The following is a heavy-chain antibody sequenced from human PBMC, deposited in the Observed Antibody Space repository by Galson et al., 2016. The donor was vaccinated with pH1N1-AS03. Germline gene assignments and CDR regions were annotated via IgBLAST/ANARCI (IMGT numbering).Heavy chain of an antibody. V-gene: IGHV3-7*01. Sequence: GSLRLSCAASGFTISRHCMTWVRQAPGKGLEWVANINRDGSEKDYLDSVKGRFTISRDDASNSLYLQMKCLRAEDTAMYYCARDLGYGIKGYGFDNWGQGTLVTVSS. J-gene: IGHJ4*02. CDR3: ARDLGYGIKGYGFDN. D-gene: IGHD5-12*01. CDR1: GFTISRHC. CDR2: INRDGSEK.